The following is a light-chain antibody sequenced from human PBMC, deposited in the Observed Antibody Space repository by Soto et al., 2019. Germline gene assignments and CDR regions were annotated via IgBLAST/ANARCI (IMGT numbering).Light chain of an antibody. CDR2: GAS. CDR1: QSVSSSY. CDR3: QQYGSSPIT. Sequence: EIVLTQSPGTLSLSPGERATLSCRASQSVSSSYFAWYQQKPGQAPRLLFYGASSKATGIPDRFSGSGSGTDFTLTISRLEPEDFAVYYCQQYGSSPITFGQGTRLEIK. J-gene: IGKJ5*01. V-gene: IGKV3-20*01.